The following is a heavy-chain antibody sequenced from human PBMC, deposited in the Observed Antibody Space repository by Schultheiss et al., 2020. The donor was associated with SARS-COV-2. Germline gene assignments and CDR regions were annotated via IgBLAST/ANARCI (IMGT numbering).Heavy chain of an antibody. CDR1: GYTFASYG. J-gene: IGHJ6*03. Sequence: ASVKVSCKTSGYTFASYGISWVRQAPGQGLEWMGWISGYSANTKYAQKLQGRVTMTTDTSTSTAYMELRSLRSDDTAVYYCARAPNVVVPAATDYYYYYMDVWGKGTTVTVSS. CDR3: ARAPNVVVPAATDYYYYYMDV. D-gene: IGHD2-2*01. V-gene: IGHV1-18*01. CDR2: ISGYSANT.